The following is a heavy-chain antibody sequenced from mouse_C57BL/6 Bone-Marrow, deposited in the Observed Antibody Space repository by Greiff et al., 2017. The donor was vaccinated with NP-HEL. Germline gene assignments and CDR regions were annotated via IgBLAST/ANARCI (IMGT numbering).Heavy chain of an antibody. Sequence: QVQLQQPGAELVKPGASVKLSCKASGYTFTSYWMQWVKQRPGQGLEWIGEIDPSDSYTTYNQKFKGKATLTVDTSSSTAYMQLSSLTSEDSAVYYCARDYYGSSSLYYYAMDYWGQGTSVTVSS. CDR3: ARDYYGSSSLYYYAMDY. J-gene: IGHJ4*01. CDR1: GYTFTSYW. V-gene: IGHV1-50*01. D-gene: IGHD1-1*01. CDR2: IDPSDSYT.